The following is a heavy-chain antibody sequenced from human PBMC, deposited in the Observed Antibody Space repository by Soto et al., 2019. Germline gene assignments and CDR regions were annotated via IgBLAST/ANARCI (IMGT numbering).Heavy chain of an antibody. D-gene: IGHD6-19*01. CDR1: GFTFSSYA. CDR2: ISSNGGST. V-gene: IGHV3-64D*08. CDR3: VKGLSGILAVAGTLDY. Sequence: GGSLRLSCSASGFTFSSYAMHWVRQAPGKGLEYVSAISSNGGSTYYADSVKGSFTISRDNSKNTLYLQMSSLRAEDTAVYYCVKGLSGILAVAGTLDYWGQGTLVTVSS. J-gene: IGHJ4*02.